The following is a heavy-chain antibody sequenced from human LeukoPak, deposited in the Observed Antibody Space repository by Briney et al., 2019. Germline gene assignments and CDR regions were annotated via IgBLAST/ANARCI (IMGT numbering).Heavy chain of an antibody. CDR3: ARSFYGHDPYYCYMDV. CDR2: ISSGSTI. CDR1: GFTFDIYD. V-gene: IGHV3-48*03. Sequence: PGGSLRLSCAASGFTFDIYDMNWVRQTPGKGLEWVSFISSGSTILYADSVKGRFTISRENAKNSLYLQMNSPRAEDTAVYYCARSFYGHDPYYCYMDVWGKGTTVTVSS. J-gene: IGHJ6*03. D-gene: IGHD2-2*01.